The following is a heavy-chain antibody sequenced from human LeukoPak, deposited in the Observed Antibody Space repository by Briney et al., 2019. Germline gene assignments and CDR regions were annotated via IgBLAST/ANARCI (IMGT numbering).Heavy chain of an antibody. V-gene: IGHV3-30*02. CDR3: AKDRSGYSSGWPDY. D-gene: IGHD6-19*01. J-gene: IGHJ4*02. Sequence: GGSLRLSCAASGFTFSSYGMHWVRQAPGKGLEWVAFIRYDGSNKYYADSVKGRFTISRDNSKNTLYLQMNSLRAEDTAVYYCAKDRSGYSSGWPDYWGQGTLVTVSS. CDR2: IRYDGSNK. CDR1: GFTFSSYG.